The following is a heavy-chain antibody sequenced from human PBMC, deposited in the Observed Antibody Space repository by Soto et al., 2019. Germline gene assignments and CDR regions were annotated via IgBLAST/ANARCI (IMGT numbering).Heavy chain of an antibody. V-gene: IGHV4-61*01. J-gene: IGHJ6*02. CDR1: GGSVSNDNFY. D-gene: IGHD3-22*01. CDR2: VHSSGIT. CDR3: ARYYYDSSGYDGMDV. Sequence: PSETLSLTCTVSGGSVSNDNFYWSWIRRPPGKGLEWIGYVHSSGITNYNPSLKRRVTISVDTSRNQFSLRLSSVTAADTAVYYCARYYYDSSGYDGMDVWGQGTTVTVSS.